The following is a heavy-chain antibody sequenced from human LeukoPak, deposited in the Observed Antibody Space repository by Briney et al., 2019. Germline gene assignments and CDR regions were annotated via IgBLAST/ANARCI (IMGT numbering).Heavy chain of an antibody. CDR1: GYTFTSYA. CDR3: ARPSTTYYSDSSGYYLFDY. V-gene: IGHV1-69*04. D-gene: IGHD3-22*01. J-gene: IGHJ4*02. CDR2: IIPILGMA. Sequence: SVKVSCKASGYTFTSYAISWVRQAPGQGLEWMGRIIPILGMANYAQKFQGRVTITADKSTSTAYMELSSLRSEDTAVYYCARPSTTYYSDSSGYYLFDYWGQGTLVTVSS.